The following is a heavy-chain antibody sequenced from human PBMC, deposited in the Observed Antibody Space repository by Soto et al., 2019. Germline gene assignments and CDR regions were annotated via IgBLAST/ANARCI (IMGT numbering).Heavy chain of an antibody. J-gene: IGHJ6*02. CDR1: GFTFSNYY. V-gene: IGHV3-30*18. CDR2: ISSDGSNK. CDR3: SKAIDLSTHYYSYGMDG. Sequence: VGSLRLSCAASGFTFSNYYMSWVRQAPGKGLEWVSFISSDGSNKYYADSVKGRFTISRDNSKNSLYLQMTSLTAEDTAVYYCSKAIDLSTHYYSYGMDGWGQGTTVTVS.